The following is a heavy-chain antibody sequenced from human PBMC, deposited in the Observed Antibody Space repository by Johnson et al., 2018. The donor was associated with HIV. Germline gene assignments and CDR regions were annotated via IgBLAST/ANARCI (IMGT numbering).Heavy chain of an antibody. D-gene: IGHD6-19*01. J-gene: IGHJ3*02. CDR1: GFTFDDYT. V-gene: IGHV3-43*01. CDR2: ISWDGGST. Sequence: VQLVESGGVVVQPGGSLRLSCAASGFTFDDYTMHWVRQAPGKGLEWVSLISWDGGSTYYADSVKGRFTISRDNIKNSLYLQRNSLRTEDTALYYCAKGAVAGINDAFDIWGQGTMVTVSS. CDR3: AKGAVAGINDAFDI.